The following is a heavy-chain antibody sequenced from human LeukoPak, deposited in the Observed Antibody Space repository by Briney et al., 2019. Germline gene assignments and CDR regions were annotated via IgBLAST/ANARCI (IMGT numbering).Heavy chain of an antibody. D-gene: IGHD1-1*01. Sequence: GGSLSLSCAASGFIFRNFGMMWVGPAPGKGLEWVSAVCDSDADTYYADSVKGRFTISRDNSKNTLYLQMNSLRAEDTAVYYCANDFPPTGRGFYFDPWGQGTLVTVSS. V-gene: IGHV3-23*01. CDR3: ANDFPPTGRGFYFDP. J-gene: IGHJ5*02. CDR2: VCDSDADT. CDR1: GFIFRNFG.